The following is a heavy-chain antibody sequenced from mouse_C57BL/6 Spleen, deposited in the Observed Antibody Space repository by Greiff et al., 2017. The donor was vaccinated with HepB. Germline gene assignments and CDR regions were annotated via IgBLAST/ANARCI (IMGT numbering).Heavy chain of an antibody. CDR2: IYPGGGYT. D-gene: IGHD1-1*01. J-gene: IGHJ2*01. CDR1: GYTFTNYW. Sequence: LVESGAELVRPGTSVKMSCKASGYTFTNYWIGWAKQRPGHGLEWIGDIYPGGGYTNYNEKFKGKATLTADKSSSTAYMQFSSLTSEDSAIYYCARRGTTVVARGYFDYWGQGTTLTVSS. V-gene: IGHV1-63*01. CDR3: ARRGTTVVARGYFDY.